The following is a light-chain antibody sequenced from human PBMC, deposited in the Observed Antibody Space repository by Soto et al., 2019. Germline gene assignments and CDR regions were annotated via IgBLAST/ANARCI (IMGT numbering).Light chain of an antibody. V-gene: IGKV3-11*01. CDR1: QTVSSY. J-gene: IGKJ3*01. CDR2: DAS. CDR3: QQRSNWPPLA. Sequence: DIVLTQSPATLSLSPGERATLSCRASQTVSSYLAWYQQKPGQAPRLLIYDASNRATGIPARFSGSGSGTDFTLTISSLEPEDFAVYYRQQRSNWPPLAFGPGTKVDIK.